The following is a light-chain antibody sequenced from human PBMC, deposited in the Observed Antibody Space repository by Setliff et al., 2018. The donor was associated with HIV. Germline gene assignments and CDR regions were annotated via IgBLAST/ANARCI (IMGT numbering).Light chain of an antibody. V-gene: IGLV1-44*01. CDR2: RDN. CDR3: ATWYDSLKVM. CDR1: SSNIGSNT. J-gene: IGLJ3*02. Sequence: QSVLTQPPSASGTPGQRVTISCSGNSSNIGSNTVDWYQQLPGTAPKLLMYRDNQRPSGVPDRFPGSKPGTSASLVISGLQSEDEADYYCATWYDSLKVMFGGGNKVTVL.